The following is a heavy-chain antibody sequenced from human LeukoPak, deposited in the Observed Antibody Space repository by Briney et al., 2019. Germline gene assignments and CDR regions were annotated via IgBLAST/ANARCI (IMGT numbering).Heavy chain of an antibody. V-gene: IGHV4-38-2*01. CDR1: GYSISSGYY. CDR2: IYHSGST. Sequence: PSETLSLTCAVSGYSISSGYYWGWIRQPPGKGLEWIGSIYHSGSTYYNPSLKSRVTISVDTSKNPFSLKLSSVTAADPAVYYCARASSPSHYSGSELSFDYWGQGTLVTVSS. J-gene: IGHJ4*02. D-gene: IGHD3-10*01. CDR3: ARASSPSHYSGSELSFDY.